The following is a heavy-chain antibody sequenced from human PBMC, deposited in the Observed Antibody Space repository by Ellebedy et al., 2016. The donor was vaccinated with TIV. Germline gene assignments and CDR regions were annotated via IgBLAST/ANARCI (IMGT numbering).Heavy chain of an antibody. J-gene: IGHJ4*02. CDR3: ARWGGSSGRFQGPYDF. V-gene: IGHV1-69*04. D-gene: IGHD1-26*01. CDR1: GGTLSNYA. Sequence: SVKVSCKASGGTLSNYAFNWVRQAPGQGLEWMGRIIPILGVTEYARNFQGRLTFTADKYTTTAYMELRSLRSEDTAVYYCARWGGSSGRFQGPYDFWGQGTLVAVSS. CDR2: IIPILGVT.